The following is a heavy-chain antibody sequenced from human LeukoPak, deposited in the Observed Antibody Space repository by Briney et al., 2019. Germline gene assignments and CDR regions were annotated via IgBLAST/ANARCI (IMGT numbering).Heavy chain of an antibody. J-gene: IGHJ6*03. CDR1: GYTFTGYY. CDR2: INPNSGGT. D-gene: IGHD3-3*01. CDR3: ARDGGDDFWSGPKKQYYYYYYMDV. V-gene: IGHV1-2*02. Sequence: ASVKVSCKASGYTFTGYYMHWVRQAPGQGLEWMGWINPNSGGTNYAQKFQGRVTMTRDTSISTAYMELSRLRSDDTAVYYCARDGGDDFWSGPKKQYYYYYYMDVWGKGTTVTVSS.